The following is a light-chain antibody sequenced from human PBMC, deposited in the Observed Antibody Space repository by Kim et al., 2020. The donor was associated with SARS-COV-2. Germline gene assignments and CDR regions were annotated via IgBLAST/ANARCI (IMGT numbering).Light chain of an antibody. Sequence: SYELTQPPSVSVAPGKTARITCGGNNIGSKSVHWYQQKPGQAPVLVIYYDSDRPSGIPERFSGSNSGNTATLTISRVEAGDEADYYCQVWDSSSDHNYVF. V-gene: IGLV3-21*04. CDR2: YDS. CDR1: NIGSKS. J-gene: IGLJ1*01. CDR3: QVWDSSSDHNYV.